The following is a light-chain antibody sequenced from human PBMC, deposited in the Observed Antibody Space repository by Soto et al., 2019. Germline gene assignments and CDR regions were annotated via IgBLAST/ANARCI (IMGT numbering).Light chain of an antibody. V-gene: IGLV2-23*01. CDR3: CSYAGSSTWV. J-gene: IGLJ3*02. CDR2: EGS. Sequence: QSALTQPASVSGSPGQSITISCTGTSSDVGSYNLVSWYQKHPGKAPKLMIYEGSKRPSGVSNRFSGSKSGNTASLTISGLQAEDDADYYCCSYAGSSTWVFGGGTKVTVL. CDR1: SSDVGSYNL.